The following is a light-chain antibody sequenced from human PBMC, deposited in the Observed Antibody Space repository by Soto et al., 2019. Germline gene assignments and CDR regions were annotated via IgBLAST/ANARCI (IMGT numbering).Light chain of an antibody. CDR1: QTISSW. Sequence: DIQMTQSPSTLSGSVGDRVTITCRASQTISSWLAWYQQKPGKAPKLLIYKASTLKSGVPSRFSGSGSGTEFTLTICILQPEDFATYYCQHYNSYSEAFGQGTKVELK. CDR3: QHYNSYSEA. V-gene: IGKV1-5*03. CDR2: KAS. J-gene: IGKJ1*01.